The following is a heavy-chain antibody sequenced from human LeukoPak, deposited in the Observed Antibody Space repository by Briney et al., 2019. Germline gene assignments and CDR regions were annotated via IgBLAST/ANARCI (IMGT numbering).Heavy chain of an antibody. D-gene: IGHD3-10*01. V-gene: IGHV1-8*03. J-gene: IGHJ5*02. CDR3: ARAPRITMVRGVIYWFDP. CDR2: MNPNSGNT. CDR1: GYTFTSYD. Sequence: ASVKVSCKASGYTFTSYDVNWVRQATGQGLEWMGWMNPNSGNTGYAQKFQGRVTITRNTSISTAYVELSSLRSEDTAVYYCARAPRITMVRGVIYWFDPWGQGTLVTVSS.